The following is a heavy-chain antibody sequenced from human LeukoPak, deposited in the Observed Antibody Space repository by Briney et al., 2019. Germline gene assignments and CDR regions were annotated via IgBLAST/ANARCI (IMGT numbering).Heavy chain of an antibody. J-gene: IGHJ4*02. CDR2: ISYDGSST. Sequence: GRSLRLSCAASGFTFSNYAMYWVRQAPGKGLEWVAVISYDGSSTYYADSVKGRFTISRDNSKNTLYLQMNSLRTEDTAVYYCARTPAAEDYWGQGTLVTVSS. CDR1: GFTFSNYA. D-gene: IGHD6-13*01. V-gene: IGHV3-30*04. CDR3: ARTPAAEDY.